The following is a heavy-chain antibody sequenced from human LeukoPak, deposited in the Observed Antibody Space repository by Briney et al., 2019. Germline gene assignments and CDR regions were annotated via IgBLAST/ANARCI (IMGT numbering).Heavy chain of an antibody. J-gene: IGHJ4*02. CDR2: IYSGGST. D-gene: IGHD6-13*01. Sequence: PGGSLRLSCAASGFTVSSNYMSWVRQAPGKGLEWVSVIYSGGSTYYADSVKGRFTISRDNSKNTLYLQMNSLRAEDTAVYYCARGGTYSSSSGDYWGQGTLVTVSS. V-gene: IGHV3-66*01. CDR3: ARGGTYSSSSGDY. CDR1: GFTVSSNY.